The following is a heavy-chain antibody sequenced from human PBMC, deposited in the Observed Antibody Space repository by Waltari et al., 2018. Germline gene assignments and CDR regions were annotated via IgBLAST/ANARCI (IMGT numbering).Heavy chain of an antibody. CDR3: AHCSSSSSRDASDI. CDR1: GFSLPTSGVG. Sequence: QITLKESGPTLVKPTQTLTLTCTFSGFSLPTSGVGVGWIRQPPGKALEWLALIYWNDDKHYSPSLMSRLTITKDTSKNQVVLTMTDMDPVDTATYYCAHCSSSSSRDASDIWGQGTMVSVSS. D-gene: IGHD6-6*01. CDR2: IYWNDDK. V-gene: IGHV2-5*01. J-gene: IGHJ3*02.